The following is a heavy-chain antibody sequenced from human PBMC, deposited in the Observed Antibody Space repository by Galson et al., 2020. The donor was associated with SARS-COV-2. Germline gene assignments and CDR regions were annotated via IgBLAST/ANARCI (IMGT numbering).Heavy chain of an antibody. V-gene: IGHV4-59*01. Sequence: SWIRQPPGKGLEWIGYISYSGSTNYNPSLRSRVTILVDMSRNQFSLKLSSVTAADTAIYYCARDPAPLYGDNYYYGMDVWGRGTTVTVSS. CDR3: ARDPAPLYGDNYYYGMDV. D-gene: IGHD4-17*01. CDR2: ISYSGST. J-gene: IGHJ6*02.